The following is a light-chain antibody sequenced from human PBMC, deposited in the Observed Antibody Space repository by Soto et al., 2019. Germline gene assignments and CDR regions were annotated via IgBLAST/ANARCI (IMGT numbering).Light chain of an antibody. Sequence: DIQMTQSPSTLSASVGDRVTITCRASQSISGWLAWYQQKPGKAPKLLIYDASSPESGVPSRFKGGGSGKNFTLTIRSLQLNDFEIYYCQKNNRDGTLGKGTKGDIK. CDR3: QKNNRDGT. J-gene: IGKJ1*01. CDR1: QSISGW. CDR2: DAS. V-gene: IGKV1-5*01.